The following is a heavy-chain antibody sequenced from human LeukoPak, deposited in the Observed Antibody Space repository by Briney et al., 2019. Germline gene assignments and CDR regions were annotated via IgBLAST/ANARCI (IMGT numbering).Heavy chain of an antibody. V-gene: IGHV3-74*01. CDR2: IYSDGSNT. J-gene: IGHJ4*02. D-gene: IGHD3-10*01. CDR1: GLSFSSYW. Sequence: GGSLRLSCTASGLSFSSYWMHWVRQAPGKGLVWLSRIYSDGSNTDYADSVKGRFSISRDNAKNTLYLQLNSLTVEDTAIYYCATGGVYGEGGYFLPHIDNWGQGTLVTVSS. CDR3: ATGGVYGEGGYFLPHIDN.